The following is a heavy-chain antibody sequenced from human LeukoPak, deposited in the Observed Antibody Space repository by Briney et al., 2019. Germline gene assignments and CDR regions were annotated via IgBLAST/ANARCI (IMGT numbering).Heavy chain of an antibody. J-gene: IGHJ4*02. V-gene: IGHV3-33*01. CDR3: AREDR. CDR1: GFTFNSYG. CDR2: IWYDGNNK. Sequence: GGSLRLSCAASGFTFNSYGIHWVRQAPGKGLEWVAVIWYDGNNKYYADSVKGRFTISRDSSKNTMYLQMNSLRAEDTAVYYCAREDRWGQGTLVTVSS.